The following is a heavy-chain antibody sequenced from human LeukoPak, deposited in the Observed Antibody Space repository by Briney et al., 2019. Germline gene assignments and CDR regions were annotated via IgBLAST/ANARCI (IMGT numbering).Heavy chain of an antibody. CDR2: ISSSGSTI. CDR1: GFTSSDYY. D-gene: IGHD6-19*01. CDR3: ARDGGSSGWYVWFDP. V-gene: IGHV3-11*04. J-gene: IGHJ5*02. Sequence: GGSLRLSCAASGFTSSDYYMSWIRQAPGKGLEWVSYISSSGSTIYYADSVKGRFTVSRDNAKNSLYLQMNSLRAEDTAVYYCARDGGSSGWYVWFDPWGQGTLVTVSS.